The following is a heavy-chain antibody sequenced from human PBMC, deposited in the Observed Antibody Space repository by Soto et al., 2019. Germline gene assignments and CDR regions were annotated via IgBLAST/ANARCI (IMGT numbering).Heavy chain of an antibody. J-gene: IGHJ4*02. CDR3: ASSIGSGSYYIGLFDY. D-gene: IGHD3-10*01. V-gene: IGHV1-69*01. Sequence: QVQLVQSGAEVKKPGSSVKVSCKASGGTFSSYAISWVRQAPRQGLEWMGGIIPIFGTANYAQKFQGRVTITADESTSTAYMELSSLRSEDTAVYYCASSIGSGSYYIGLFDYWGQGTLVTVSS. CDR2: IIPIFGTA. CDR1: GGTFSSYA.